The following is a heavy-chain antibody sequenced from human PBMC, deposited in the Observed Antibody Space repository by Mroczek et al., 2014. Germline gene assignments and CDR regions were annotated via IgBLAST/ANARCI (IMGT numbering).Heavy chain of an antibody. CDR1: GGSISSGSYY. J-gene: IGHJ6*02. CDR3: ARDPVVPAASGAYYYYYGMDV. V-gene: IGHV4-61*02. D-gene: IGHD2-2*01. CDR2: IYTSGST. Sequence: VQLVESGPGLVKPSQTLSLTCTVSGGSISSGSYYWSWIRQPAGKGLEWIGRIYTSGSTNYNPSLKSRVTISVDTSKNQFSLKLSSVTAADTAVYYCARDPVVPAASGAYYYYYGMDVWGQGTTVTVSS.